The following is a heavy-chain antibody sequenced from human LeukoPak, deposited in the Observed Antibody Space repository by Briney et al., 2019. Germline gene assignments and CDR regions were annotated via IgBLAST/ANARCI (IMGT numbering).Heavy chain of an antibody. CDR1: GGSFSGYY. Sequence: PSETLSLTCAVYGGSFSGYYWSWSRQPQGRGWSGLGKSIIVEAPTTTRPSRVESISVDTSKNQFSLKLSSVTAADTAVYYCARVRRDGYNDAFDIWGQGTMVTVSS. J-gene: IGHJ3*02. V-gene: IGHV4-34*01. D-gene: IGHD5-24*01. CDR3: ARVRRDGYNDAFDI. CDR2: SIIVEAP.